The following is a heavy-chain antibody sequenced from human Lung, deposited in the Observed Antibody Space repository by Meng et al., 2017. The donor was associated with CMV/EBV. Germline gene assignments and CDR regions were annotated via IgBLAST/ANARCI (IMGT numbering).Heavy chain of an antibody. CDR1: FTFGGYG. V-gene: IGHV3-30*03. CDR3: ARSDDSGASYYSTFFDY. J-gene: IGHJ4*02. D-gene: IGHD2-15*01. CDR2: ISFDESYE. Sequence: FTFGGYGMHWVRQAPGKGLEWVAIISFDESYEYYADSVKGRFSISRDNSRDTLYLQMNSLIADDTAVYYCARSDDSGASYYSTFFDYWGQGTLVTVSS.